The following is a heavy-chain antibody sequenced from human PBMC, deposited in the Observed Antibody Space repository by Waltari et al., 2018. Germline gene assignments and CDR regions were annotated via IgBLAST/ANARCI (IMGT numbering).Heavy chain of an antibody. CDR3: AKEITYYDFWSGYRGPDWFDP. CDR1: GGSFSGYY. D-gene: IGHD3-3*01. V-gene: IGHV3-23*01. Sequence: VQLQQWGAGLLKPSETLSLTCAVYGGSFSGYYWSWIRQPPGKGLEWVSAISGSGGSTYYADSVKGRFTISRDNSKNTLYLQMNSLRAEDTAVYYCAKEITYYDFWSGYRGPDWFDPWGQGTLVTVSS. J-gene: IGHJ5*02. CDR2: ISGSGGST.